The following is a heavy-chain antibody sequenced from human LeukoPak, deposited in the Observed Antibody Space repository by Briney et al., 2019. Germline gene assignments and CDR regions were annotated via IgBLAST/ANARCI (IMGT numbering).Heavy chain of an antibody. CDR1: GCTFTNYA. J-gene: IGHJ4*02. V-gene: IGHV3-23*01. D-gene: IGHD6-19*01. CDR3: AKDRGAVAGPNYFDY. CDR2: ISGSGGST. Sequence: GGSLRLSCAASGCTFTNYAMSWVRYSPGKGLEWVSAISGSGGSTYYADSVKGRFTISRDTSKNTLFLQMNSLRAEDTAVYYCAKDRGAVAGPNYFDYWGQGTLVTVSS.